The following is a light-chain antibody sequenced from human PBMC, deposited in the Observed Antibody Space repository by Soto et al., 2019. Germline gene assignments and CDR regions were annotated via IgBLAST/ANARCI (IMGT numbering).Light chain of an antibody. V-gene: IGLV2-14*01. Sequence: QSALTQPAPVFGSPGQSITISCTGTSSDVGGYNYVSWYQQHPGKAPKLMIYEVSNRPSGVSNRFSGSKSGNTASLTISGLQAEDEADYYCSSYTSSSTKVFGTGTKVTVL. J-gene: IGLJ1*01. CDR1: SSDVGGYNY. CDR3: SSYTSSSTKV. CDR2: EVS.